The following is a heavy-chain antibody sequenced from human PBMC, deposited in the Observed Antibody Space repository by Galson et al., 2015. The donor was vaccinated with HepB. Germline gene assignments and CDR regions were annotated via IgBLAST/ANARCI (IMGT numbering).Heavy chain of an antibody. Sequence: SLRLSCAASGFTFSRYAMTWVRQAPGKGLEWISSITSNGGRTFYTNSVKGRFTISRDNSRNTVVLQMNSLRADDTAVYSCAKSLRHYPYDMDFWGPGTTVSVSS. V-gene: IGHV3-23*01. D-gene: IGHD1-26*01. J-gene: IGHJ6*02. CDR2: ITSNGGRT. CDR3: AKSLRHYPYDMDF. CDR1: GFTFSRYA.